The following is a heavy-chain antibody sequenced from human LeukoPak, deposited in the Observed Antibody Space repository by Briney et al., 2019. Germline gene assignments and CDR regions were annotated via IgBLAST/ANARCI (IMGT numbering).Heavy chain of an antibody. CDR2: IYPGDSDT. D-gene: IGHD6-19*01. V-gene: IGHV5-51*01. Sequence: GESLKISCKGSGYIFTSQWIGWVRQMPGEGLEWMGIIYPGDSDTRYSPSFEGQVTMSADKSISTAYLQWSSLKASDTAMYYCARLQIDGSGWPFDYWGQGTLVTVSS. CDR1: GYIFTSQW. J-gene: IGHJ4*02. CDR3: ARLQIDGSGWPFDY.